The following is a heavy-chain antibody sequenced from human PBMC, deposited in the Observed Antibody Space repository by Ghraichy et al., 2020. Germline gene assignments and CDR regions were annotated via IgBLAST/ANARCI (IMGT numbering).Heavy chain of an antibody. V-gene: IGHV3-7*01. Sequence: GGSLRLSCAASGFSFSSYWMTWVRQAPGKGLEWVANINQDGSDDFCVDSLKGRFTISRDNGKDSLYLQINSLRVEDTAVYYCARGAGITDALYVWGHGTRVSVSS. D-gene: IGHD6-25*01. CDR1: GFSFSSYW. J-gene: IGHJ3*01. CDR3: ARGAGITDALYV. CDR2: INQDGSDD.